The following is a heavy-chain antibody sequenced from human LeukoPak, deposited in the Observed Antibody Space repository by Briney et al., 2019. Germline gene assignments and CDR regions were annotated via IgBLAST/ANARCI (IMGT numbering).Heavy chain of an antibody. CDR1: GGSISNYF. Sequence: KASETLSLTCTVSGGSISNYFWSWIRQPPGRGLEWIGYIYESESTNYNPSLKSRVTISPDTSKKKFSLKLTSVTAADTAVYYCARSPPPLYDSSGYHYYYYMDVWGKGTTVTVSS. CDR3: ARSPPPLYDSSGYHYYYYMDV. CDR2: IYESEST. D-gene: IGHD3-22*01. J-gene: IGHJ6*03. V-gene: IGHV4-59*01.